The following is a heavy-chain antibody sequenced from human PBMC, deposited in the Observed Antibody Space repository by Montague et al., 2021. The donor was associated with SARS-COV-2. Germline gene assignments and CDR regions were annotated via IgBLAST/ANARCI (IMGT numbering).Heavy chain of an antibody. Sequence: SETLSLTCTVSGASVSSDNSYWIRPPAAKRLQWLGSLSPIGSTHYSPSLTSPAPMSVDTSKNQFSLKLSSVTAADTAVYYCARGQVPGLVEYYYYGMDVWGQ. V-gene: IGHV4-4*07. J-gene: IGHJ6*02. CDR1: GASVSSDN. CDR2: LSPIGST. CDR3: ARGQVPGLVEYYYYGMDV. D-gene: IGHD2-2*01.